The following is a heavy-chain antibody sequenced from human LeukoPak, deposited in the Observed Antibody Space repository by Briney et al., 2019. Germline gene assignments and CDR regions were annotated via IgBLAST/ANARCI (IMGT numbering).Heavy chain of an antibody. CDR2: IYSDNT. V-gene: IGHV3-53*01. J-gene: IGHJ4*02. D-gene: IGHD3-10*01. CDR3: AKDRGIISDY. Sequence: GGSLRLSCTVSGFTVSSNSMSWVRQAPGKGLEWVSFIYSDNTHYSDSVKGRFTISRDNSKNTLYLQMNSLRAEDTAVYYCAKDRGIISDYWGQGTLVTVSS. CDR1: GFTVSSNS.